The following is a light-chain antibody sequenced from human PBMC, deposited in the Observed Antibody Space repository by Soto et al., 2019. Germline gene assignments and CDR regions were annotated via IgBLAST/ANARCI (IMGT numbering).Light chain of an antibody. CDR1: NSNVRDNT. V-gene: IGLV1-44*01. J-gene: IGLJ2*01. CDR2: SHN. Sequence: QSVLTQPPSASGTPGQKVTISCSGSNSNVRDNTVNWYQQLPGAAPKLLIYSHNQRPSGVPDRFSGSKSGTSASLAISGLQSEDEADYYCAAWDDSLNGPVFGGGTKVTVL. CDR3: AAWDDSLNGPV.